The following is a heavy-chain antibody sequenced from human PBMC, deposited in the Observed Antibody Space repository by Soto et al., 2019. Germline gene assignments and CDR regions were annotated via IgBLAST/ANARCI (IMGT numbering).Heavy chain of an antibody. CDR1: GFTFSSYG. CDR2: IWYDGSNK. Sequence: QVQLVESGGGVVQPGRSLRLSCAASGFTFSSYGMHWVRQAPGKGLEWVAVIWYDGSNKYYADSVKGRFTISRDNSKNTRYLPMNSRGAEVMLVYYCERDTPSIAARSDLDYWGHGTLVTVSS. V-gene: IGHV3-33*01. CDR3: ERDTPSIAARSDLDY. J-gene: IGHJ4*01. D-gene: IGHD6-6*01.